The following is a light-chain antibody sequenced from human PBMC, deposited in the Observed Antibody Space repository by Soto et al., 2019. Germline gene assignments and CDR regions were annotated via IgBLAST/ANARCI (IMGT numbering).Light chain of an antibody. CDR1: SSNIGSNT. CDR3: AAWDDSLNGWV. CDR2: SNN. Sequence: QSALTQPPSASGTAGQRVTISCSGSSSNIGSNTVNWYQQLPGTAPKLLIYSNNQRPSGVPDRFSGSKSGTSASLAISGLQSEDEADYYCAAWDDSLNGWVFGGGTKVTVL. J-gene: IGLJ3*02. V-gene: IGLV1-44*01.